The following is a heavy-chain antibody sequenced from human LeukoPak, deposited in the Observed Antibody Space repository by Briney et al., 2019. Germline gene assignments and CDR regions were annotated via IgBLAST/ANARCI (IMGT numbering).Heavy chain of an antibody. CDR3: ARAMTTVWNGLATQDY. J-gene: IGHJ4*02. Sequence: GGSQRLSCAASGFRFGSYWMTWVRQAPGKGLEWVAHIKEDGSAENYVDSVKGRFSISRDNAKNSLYLQMNSLRVEDTAVYYCARAMTTVWNGLATQDYWGQGTLVTVSS. CDR1: GFRFGSYW. D-gene: IGHD4-17*01. V-gene: IGHV3-7*03. CDR2: IKEDGSAE.